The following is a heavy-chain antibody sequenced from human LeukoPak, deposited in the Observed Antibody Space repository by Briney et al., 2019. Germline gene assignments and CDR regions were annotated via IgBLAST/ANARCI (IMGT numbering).Heavy chain of an antibody. V-gene: IGHV4-34*01. Sequence: PSETLSLTCAVYGGSFSGYYWSWIRQPPGKGLEWIGEINHSGSTNYNPSLKSRVTISVDTAKSQFCLKLSSVTAADTAVYYCAKLWEDYWGQGTLVTDSS. D-gene: IGHD3-10*01. CDR3: AKLWEDY. CDR2: INHSGST. J-gene: IGHJ4*02. CDR1: GGSFSGYY.